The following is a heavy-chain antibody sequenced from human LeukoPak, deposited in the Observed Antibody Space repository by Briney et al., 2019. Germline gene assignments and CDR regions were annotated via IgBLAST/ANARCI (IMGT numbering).Heavy chain of an antibody. J-gene: IGHJ6*02. Sequence: PGGSLRLSCAAPGFTFSTYGMNWVRQAPGKGLEWVSFISSSSSYINYADSLKGRFTISRDNAKNSLYLQMNSLRAEDTAVYYCARGAAGYYGMDVWAKGPQSPSP. CDR2: ISSSSSYI. V-gene: IGHV3-21*01. CDR3: ARGAAGYYGMDV. D-gene: IGHD2-15*01. CDR1: GFTFSTYG.